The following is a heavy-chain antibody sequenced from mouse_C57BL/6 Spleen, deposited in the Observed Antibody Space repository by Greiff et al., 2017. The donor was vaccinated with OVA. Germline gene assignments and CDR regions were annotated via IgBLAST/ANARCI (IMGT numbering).Heavy chain of an antibody. CDR1: GYTFTDYT. V-gene: IGHV1-78*01. Sequence: VQLQQSDAELVKPGASVKISCKVSGYTFTDYTIHWMKQRPEQGLEWIGYIYPRDGSTKYNEKFKGKATLTADKSSSTAYMQLNSLTSEDSAVDFCAKEAVYDDYGVPFAYWGQGTLVTVSA. J-gene: IGHJ3*01. D-gene: IGHD2-4*01. CDR2: IYPRDGST. CDR3: AKEAVYDDYGVPFAY.